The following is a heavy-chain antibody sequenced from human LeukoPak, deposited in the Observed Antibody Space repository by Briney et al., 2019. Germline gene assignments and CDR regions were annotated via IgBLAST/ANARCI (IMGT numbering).Heavy chain of an antibody. CDR3: ARGYYGSGSYYNVRLYYYYYMDV. Sequence: ASVKVSCKASGYTFTGYYMHWVRQAPGQGLEWMGWINPNSGGTNYAQKFQGRVTMTRDTSISTAYMELSRLRSDDTAVYYCARGYYGSGSYYNVRLYYYYYMDVWGKGTTVTISS. D-gene: IGHD3-10*01. CDR1: GYTFTGYY. CDR2: INPNSGGT. V-gene: IGHV1-2*02. J-gene: IGHJ6*03.